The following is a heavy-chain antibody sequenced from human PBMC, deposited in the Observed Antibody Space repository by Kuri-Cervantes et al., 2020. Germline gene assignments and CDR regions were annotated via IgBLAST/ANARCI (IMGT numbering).Heavy chain of an antibody. CDR2: ISYDGSNK. J-gene: IGHJ4*02. CDR3: AKGGYSYAKGNFDY. Sequence: GGSLRLSCAASGFTFNSYAMHWVRQAPGKGLEWVAVISYDGSNKYYADSVKGRFTISRDNSKNTLYLQMNSLRAEDTAVYYCAKGGYSYAKGNFDYWGQGTLVTVSS. CDR1: GFTFNSYA. D-gene: IGHD5-18*01. V-gene: IGHV3-30-3*01.